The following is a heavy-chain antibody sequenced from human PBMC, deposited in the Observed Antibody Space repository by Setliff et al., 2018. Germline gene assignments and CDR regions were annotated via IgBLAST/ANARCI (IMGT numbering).Heavy chain of an antibody. CDR3: ARGPAVHCSGGSCYLDY. CDR1: GYTFTSYD. J-gene: IGHJ4*02. D-gene: IGHD2-15*01. Sequence: ASVKVSCKASGYTFTSYDINWVRQATGQGLEWMGWMNPNSGNTGYAQKFQGRVTITADKSTGTAYMELSSLRSEDTAVYYCARGPAVHCSGGSCYLDYWGQGTLVTVSS. V-gene: IGHV1-8*03. CDR2: MNPNSGNT.